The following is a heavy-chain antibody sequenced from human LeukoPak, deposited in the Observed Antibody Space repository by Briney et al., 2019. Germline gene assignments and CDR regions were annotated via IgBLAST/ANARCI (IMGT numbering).Heavy chain of an antibody. V-gene: IGHV3-23*01. CDR3: AKDARRTNGWYYFDY. CDR1: GFAFSSQA. D-gene: IGHD6-19*01. J-gene: IGHJ4*02. Sequence: PGGSLRLSCAASGFAFSSQAMGWVRQAPGKGLEWVSVISDSGSLTYYADSVKGRFTISRDNSKKTLFLQLNSRRAKDTAVYYCAKDARRTNGWYYFDYWGQGALVTVSS. CDR2: ISDSGSLT.